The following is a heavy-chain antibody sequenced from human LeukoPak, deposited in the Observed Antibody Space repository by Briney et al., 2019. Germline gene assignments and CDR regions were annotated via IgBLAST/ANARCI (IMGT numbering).Heavy chain of an antibody. V-gene: IGHV4-59*01. CDR1: GGAISSNY. CDR2: IHNSGST. J-gene: IGHJ3*02. D-gene: IGHD2-8*01. Sequence: SETLSLSCTVSGGAISSNYWSWLRQPPGKGLEWIGYIHNSGSTKYNPSLKSRVTISIDTSKNQFSMKLRSVTAADTAVYYCAESSTLRYCTNGVCYHNDAFDIWGQGTMVTVSS. CDR3: AESSTLRYCTNGVCYHNDAFDI.